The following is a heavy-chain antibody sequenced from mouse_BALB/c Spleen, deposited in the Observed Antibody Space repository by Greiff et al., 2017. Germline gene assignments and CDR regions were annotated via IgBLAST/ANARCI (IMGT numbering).Heavy chain of an antibody. CDR3: ARFYYGNYGRNY. J-gene: IGHJ2*01. Sequence: VQLQQSGAEMVKPGASVKLSCKASGYTFTSYWMHWVKQRPGQGLEWIGEINPSNGRTNYNEKFKSKATLTVDKSSSTAYMQLSSLTSEDSAVYYCARFYYGNYGRNYWGQGTTLTVSS. D-gene: IGHD2-1*01. CDR2: INPSNGRT. CDR1: GYTFTSYW. V-gene: IGHV1S81*02.